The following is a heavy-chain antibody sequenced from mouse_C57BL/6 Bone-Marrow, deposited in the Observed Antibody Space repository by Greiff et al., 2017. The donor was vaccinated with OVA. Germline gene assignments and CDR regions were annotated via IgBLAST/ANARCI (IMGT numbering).Heavy chain of an antibody. CDR1: GYTFTSYW. J-gene: IGHJ2*01. V-gene: IGHV1-64*01. D-gene: IGHD1-1*01. Sequence: QVQLQQPGAELVKPGASVKLSCKASGYTFTSYWMHWVKQRPGQGLEWIGIIHPTSVSTNYNEKFKSKATLTVDKSSCTAYMQLSSLTSEDSAVYYCANYGSLVYWGQGTTLTVSS. CDR2: IHPTSVST. CDR3: ANYGSLVY.